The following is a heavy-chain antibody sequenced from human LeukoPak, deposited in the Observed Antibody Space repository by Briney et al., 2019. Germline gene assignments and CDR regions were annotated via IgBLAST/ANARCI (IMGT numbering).Heavy chain of an antibody. V-gene: IGHV4-4*07. CDR1: GGSISSYY. J-gene: IGHJ3*02. CDR3: ARGVVVPAALSGAFDI. CDR2: IYTSGST. Sequence: SETLSLACTVSGGSISSYYWSWIRQPAGKGLEWIGRIYTSGSTNYNPSLKSRVTMSVDTSKNQFSLKLSSVTAADTAVYYCARGVVVPAALSGAFDIWGQGTMVTVSS. D-gene: IGHD2-2*01.